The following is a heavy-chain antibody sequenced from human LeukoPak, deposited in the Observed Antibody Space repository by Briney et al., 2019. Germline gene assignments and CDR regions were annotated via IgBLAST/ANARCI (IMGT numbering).Heavy chain of an antibody. D-gene: IGHD3-10*01. J-gene: IGHJ5*02. V-gene: IGHV3-30*02. CDR3: AKEIRRAGLLWFGESHWFDP. CDR2: IRYDGSNK. CDR1: GFTFSSYG. Sequence: GGSLRLSCAASGFTFSSYGMHWVRQAPGKGLEWVAFIRYDGSNKYYADSVKGRFTISRDNSKNTLYLQMNSLRAEDTAVYYCAKEIRRAGLLWFGESHWFDPWGQGTLVTVSS.